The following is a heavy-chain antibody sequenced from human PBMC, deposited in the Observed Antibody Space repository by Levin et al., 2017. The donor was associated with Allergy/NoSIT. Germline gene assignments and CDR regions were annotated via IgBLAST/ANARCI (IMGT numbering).Heavy chain of an antibody. Sequence: PGESLKISCSASGFTFSSYTMYWVRQAPGKGLEYVSAISTNGDTTYYADSVKGRFTISRDNSKNTVSLQMSSLRPEDTAVYYCVKDLPVTFGGPRALIDSWGQGTLVTVSS. D-gene: IGHD3-16*01. CDR2: ISTNGDTT. J-gene: IGHJ4*02. V-gene: IGHV3-64D*06. CDR3: VKDLPVTFGGPRALIDS. CDR1: GFTFSSYT.